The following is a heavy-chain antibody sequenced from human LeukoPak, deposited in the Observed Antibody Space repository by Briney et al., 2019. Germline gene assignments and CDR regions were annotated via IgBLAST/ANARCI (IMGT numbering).Heavy chain of an antibody. J-gene: IGHJ4*02. CDR1: GFTFNRYG. Sequence: PGGSLRLSCATSGFTFNRYGMHWVRQAPGKGLEWVSAISGSGGSTYYADSVKGRFTISRDNSKNTLYLQMNSLRAEDTAVYYCAKSTGYYYDSSGYYGDYFDYWGQGTLVTVSS. D-gene: IGHD3-22*01. CDR3: AKSTGYYYDSSGYYGDYFDY. CDR2: ISGSGGST. V-gene: IGHV3-23*01.